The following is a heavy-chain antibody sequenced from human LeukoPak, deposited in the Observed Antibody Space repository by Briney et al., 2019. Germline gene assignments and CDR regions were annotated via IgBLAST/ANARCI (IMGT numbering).Heavy chain of an antibody. CDR3: ARTKLDIVVVVAAKIDAFDI. CDR1: GYTFTSYD. D-gene: IGHD2-15*01. J-gene: IGHJ3*02. V-gene: IGHV1-8*01. Sequence: ASVKVSCKASGYTFTSYDINWVRQATGQGLDGMGWMNPNSGNTGYAQKFQGRVTMTRNTSISTAYMELSSLRSEDTAVYYCARTKLDIVVVVAAKIDAFDIWGQGTMVTVSS. CDR2: MNPNSGNT.